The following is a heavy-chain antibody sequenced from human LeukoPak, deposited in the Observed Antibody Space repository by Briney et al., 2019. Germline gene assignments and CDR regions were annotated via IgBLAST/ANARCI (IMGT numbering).Heavy chain of an antibody. D-gene: IGHD5-24*01. V-gene: IGHV4-38-2*01. CDR3: ARVRDGYNFGYFDY. CDR1: GFSISRGYY. Sequence: PSETLSLTCAVSGFSISRGYYWGWIRQPPGKGLEWIGSIYHSESTYYNPSLKSRVTISVDTSTNQFSLKLRSVTAADTAVYYCARVRDGYNFGYFDYWGQGTLVTVSS. CDR2: IYHSEST. J-gene: IGHJ4*02.